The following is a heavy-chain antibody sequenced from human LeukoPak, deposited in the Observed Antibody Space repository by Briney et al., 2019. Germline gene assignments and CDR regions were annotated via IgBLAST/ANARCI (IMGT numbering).Heavy chain of an antibody. CDR2: ISSSSSYI. CDR1: GFTFSSYS. D-gene: IGHD4-17*01. Sequence: PGGSLRLSCAASGFTFSSYSMNWVRQAPGKGLEWVSSISSSSSYIYYADSVKGRFTISRDNAKNSLYLQMNSLRAEDTAVYYCARESDYVDSRSKYFDYWGQGTLVTVSS. J-gene: IGHJ4*02. V-gene: IGHV3-21*01. CDR3: ARESDYVDSRSKYFDY.